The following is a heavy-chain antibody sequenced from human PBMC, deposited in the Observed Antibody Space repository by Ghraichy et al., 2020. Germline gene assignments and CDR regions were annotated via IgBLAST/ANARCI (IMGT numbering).Heavy chain of an antibody. D-gene: IGHD6-13*01. CDR3: ARVGYSSSWYPPPLYFDY. J-gene: IGHJ4*02. CDR2: IYTSGST. V-gene: IGHV4-4*07. CDR1: GGSISSYY. Sequence: SETLSLTCTVSGGSISSYYWSWIRQPAGKGLEWIGRIYTSGSTNYNPSLKSRVTMSVDTSKNQFSLKLSSVTAADTAVYYCARVGYSSSWYPPPLYFDYWGQGTLVTVSS.